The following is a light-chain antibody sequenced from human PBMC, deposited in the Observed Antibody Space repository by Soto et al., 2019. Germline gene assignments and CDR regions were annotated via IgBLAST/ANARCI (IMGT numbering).Light chain of an antibody. CDR3: QKYGSSSPSIA. Sequence: EIVLTQSPVTLSLSPGERGTLSCRASQSVGTSLAWYQQKPGQAPRLLIYGASSRATGIPDRFSGSGSGTDFTLTISRLEPEDFAVYYCQKYGSSSPSIAFGQGTRLE. J-gene: IGKJ5*01. V-gene: IGKV3-20*01. CDR1: QSVGTS. CDR2: GAS.